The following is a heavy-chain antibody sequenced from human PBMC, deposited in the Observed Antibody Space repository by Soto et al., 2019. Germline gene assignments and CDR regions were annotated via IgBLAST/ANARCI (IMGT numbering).Heavy chain of an antibody. Sequence: GESLKISCKGSGYSFTSYWIGWVRQMPGKGQEWMGIIYPGDSDTRYSPSFQGQVTISADKSISTAYLQWSSLKASDTAMYYCARHPPYYYDSSGNDDAFDIWGQGTMVTVSS. CDR3: ARHPPYYYDSSGNDDAFDI. V-gene: IGHV5-51*01. CDR2: IYPGDSDT. J-gene: IGHJ3*02. CDR1: GYSFTSYW. D-gene: IGHD3-22*01.